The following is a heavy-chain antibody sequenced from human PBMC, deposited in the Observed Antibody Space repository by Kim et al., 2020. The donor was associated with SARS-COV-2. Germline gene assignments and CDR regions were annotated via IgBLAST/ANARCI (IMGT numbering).Heavy chain of an antibody. J-gene: IGHJ4*02. CDR1: GFTFSNAW. Sequence: GGSLRLSCAASGFTFSNAWMSWVRQAPGKGLEWVGRIKSKTDGGTTDYAAPVKGRFTISRDDSKNTLYLQMNSLKTEDTAVYYCTTDTLYYYDSGLLGRWGQGTLVTVSS. CDR3: TTDTLYYYDSGLLGR. V-gene: IGHV3-15*01. CDR2: IKSKTDGGTT. D-gene: IGHD3-22*01.